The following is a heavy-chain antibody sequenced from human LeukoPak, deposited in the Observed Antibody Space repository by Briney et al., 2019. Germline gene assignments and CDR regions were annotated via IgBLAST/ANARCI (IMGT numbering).Heavy chain of an antibody. CDR1: GYTFSGFY. D-gene: IGHD3-22*01. CDR3: ARDYSSGYYPLLNWFDP. CDR2: INPNSGGT. Sequence: ASVKVSCKASGYTFSGFYIHWVRQAPGQGLEWMGWINPNSGGTNYAQKFQGRVTMTRDTSISTAYMELSRLRSDDTAVYFCARDYSSGYYPLLNWFDPWGQGTLITVSS. J-gene: IGHJ5*02. V-gene: IGHV1-2*02.